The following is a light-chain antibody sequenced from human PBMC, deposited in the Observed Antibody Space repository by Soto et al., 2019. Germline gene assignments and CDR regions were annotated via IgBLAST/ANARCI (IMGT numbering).Light chain of an antibody. CDR1: QSISSW. J-gene: IGKJ2*01. CDR3: KQYNSYPYT. CDR2: KAS. V-gene: IGKV1-5*03. Sequence: DIQMTQSPSTLSASVGDRVTITCRASQSISSWLAWYQQKPGKAPKLLIYKASSLESGVPSRFSVSGSGTEFTLTISSLHPDDFATYYCKQYNSYPYTFGQGTKLEIK.